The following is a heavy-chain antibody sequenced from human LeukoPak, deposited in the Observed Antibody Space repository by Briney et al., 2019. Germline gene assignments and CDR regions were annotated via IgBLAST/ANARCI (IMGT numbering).Heavy chain of an antibody. D-gene: IGHD6-13*01. Sequence: PGGSLRLSCAASGFTFSSYSMNWVRQAPGKGLEWVSSISSSSSYIYYADSVKGRFTIPRDNAKNSLYLQMNSLRAEDTAVYYCARGGGDSSSWYYYYYMDVWGKGTTVTVSS. J-gene: IGHJ6*03. CDR3: ARGGGDSSSWYYYYYMDV. V-gene: IGHV3-21*01. CDR2: ISSSSSYI. CDR1: GFTFSSYS.